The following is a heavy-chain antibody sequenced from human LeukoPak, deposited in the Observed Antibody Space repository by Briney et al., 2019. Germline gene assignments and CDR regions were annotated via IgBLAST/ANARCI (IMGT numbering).Heavy chain of an antibody. CDR1: GGSISSYY. CDR3: ARGKSGGYRSY. CDR2: IYYSGST. Sequence: SETLSLTCTVSGGSISSYYGSWIRQPPGKGLEWIGYIYYSGSTNYNPSLKSRVTISVDTSKNQFSLKLSSVTAADTAVYYCARGKSGGYRSYWGQGTLVTVSS. J-gene: IGHJ4*02. D-gene: IGHD5-18*01. V-gene: IGHV4-59*01.